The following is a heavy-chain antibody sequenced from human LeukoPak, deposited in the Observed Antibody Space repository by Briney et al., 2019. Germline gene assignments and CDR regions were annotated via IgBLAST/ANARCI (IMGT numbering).Heavy chain of an antibody. CDR1: GFTFSSYW. V-gene: IGHV3-7*01. Sequence: GGSLRLSCAASGFTFSSYWMSWVRQAPGKGLEWVANIKQDGSEKYYVDSVKGRFTISRDNAKNSLYLQMNSLRAEDTAVYYCARDLECGGDCYFFDYWGQGTLVTVSS. J-gene: IGHJ4*02. D-gene: IGHD2-21*01. CDR2: IKQDGSEK. CDR3: ARDLECGGDCYFFDY.